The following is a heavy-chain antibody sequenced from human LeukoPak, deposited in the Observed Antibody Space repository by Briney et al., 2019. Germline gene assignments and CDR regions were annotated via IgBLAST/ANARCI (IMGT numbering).Heavy chain of an antibody. J-gene: IGHJ4*02. CDR1: GFTFSSYA. D-gene: IGHD3-16*02. V-gene: IGHV3-23*01. CDR3: AKDSDPLGELSSLFDY. CDR2: ISGSGGST. Sequence: GPLRLSCAASGFTFSSYAMSWVRQAPGKGLEWVSAISGSGGSTYYADSVKGRFTISRDNSKNTLYLQMNSLRAEDTAVYYCAKDSDPLGELSSLFDYWGQGTLATVSS.